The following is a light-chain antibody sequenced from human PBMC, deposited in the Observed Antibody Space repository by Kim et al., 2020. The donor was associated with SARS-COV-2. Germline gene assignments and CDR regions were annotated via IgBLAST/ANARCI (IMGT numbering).Light chain of an antibody. V-gene: IGLV3-1*01. CDR3: QAWDSSTVV. Sequence: SVSPEQTASITCSGDKLGDKYACWYQQKPGQSPVLVIYQDSKRPSGIPERFSGSNSGNTATLTISGTQAMDEADYYCQAWDSSTVVFGTGTKVTVL. CDR1: KLGDKY. CDR2: QDS. J-gene: IGLJ1*01.